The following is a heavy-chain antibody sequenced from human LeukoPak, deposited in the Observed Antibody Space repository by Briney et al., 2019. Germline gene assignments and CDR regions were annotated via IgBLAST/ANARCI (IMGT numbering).Heavy chain of an antibody. J-gene: IGHJ5*02. CDR2: ICYSGGT. V-gene: IGHV4-59*01. Sequence: SETLSLTCTVSGGSISNYFWSWIRQPPGKGLEWIGYICYSGGTNYHPSLKSRVTISVDPSKNQFFLRLSSVTAADTAVYYCARRSGATTNCWFDPWGQGTLVTVSS. CDR3: ARRSGATTNCWFDP. CDR1: GGSISNYF. D-gene: IGHD5-12*01.